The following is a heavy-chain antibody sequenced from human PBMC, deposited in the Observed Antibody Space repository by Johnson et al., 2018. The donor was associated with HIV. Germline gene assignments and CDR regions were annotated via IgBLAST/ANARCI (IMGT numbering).Heavy chain of an antibody. CDR3: ARDSDISLGVAGAFDI. Sequence: VQLVESGGGVVQPGGSLRLSCAASGFTLTNYPMHWVRQAPGKGLEWVAVISYDGSNKYYADSVKGRFTISRDNSKNTLDLQMNSLRAEDTAVYYCARDSDISLGVAGAFDIWGQGTMVTVSS. CDR2: ISYDGSNK. V-gene: IGHV3-30*14. CDR1: GFTLTNYP. J-gene: IGHJ3*02. D-gene: IGHD3-9*01.